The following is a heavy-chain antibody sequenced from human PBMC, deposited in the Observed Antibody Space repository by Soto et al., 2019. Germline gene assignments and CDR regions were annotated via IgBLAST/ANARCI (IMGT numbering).Heavy chain of an antibody. CDR3: AASIFYYGMDV. J-gene: IGHJ6*02. V-gene: IGHV5-51*01. CDR1: GYTFTNYW. CDR2: IYPGGSDT. Sequence: ESLKISCKGSGYTFTNYWIGWVRQMPGKGLEWMGIIYPGGSDTKHNPSFQGQVTISADKSITTTYLRWTSLKASDTAIYYCAASIFYYGMDVWGQGTTVTVSS.